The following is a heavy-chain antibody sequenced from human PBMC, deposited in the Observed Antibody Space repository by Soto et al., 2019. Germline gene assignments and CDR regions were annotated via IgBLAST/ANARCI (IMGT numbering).Heavy chain of an antibody. D-gene: IGHD1-1*01. CDR1: GGSISRSPYY. V-gene: IGHV4-39*01. Sequence: QLQLQESGPGLVKPSETLSLTCTVSGGSISRSPYYWAWIRQPPGKGLQWIGNIYYNGNTFYNPSLKSRVTISIDTSKSQFSLGLRSVTASDTAVYYCARHGPLTNNWNQLNCWGQGTLVTVSS. CDR3: ARHGPLTNNWNQLNC. CDR2: IYYNGNT. J-gene: IGHJ4*02.